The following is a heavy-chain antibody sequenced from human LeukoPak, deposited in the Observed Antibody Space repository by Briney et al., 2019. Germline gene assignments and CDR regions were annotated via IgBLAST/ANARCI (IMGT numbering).Heavy chain of an antibody. CDR2: IIPILGIA. Sequence: SVKVSCKASGGTFSSYAISWVRQAPGQGLEWMGRIIPILGIANYAQKFQGRVTITADKSTSTAYMELSSLRAEDTAVYYCAREAGWGGFDYWGQGTLVTVSS. J-gene: IGHJ4*02. CDR3: AREAGWGGFDY. CDR1: GGTFSSYA. V-gene: IGHV1-69*04. D-gene: IGHD6-19*01.